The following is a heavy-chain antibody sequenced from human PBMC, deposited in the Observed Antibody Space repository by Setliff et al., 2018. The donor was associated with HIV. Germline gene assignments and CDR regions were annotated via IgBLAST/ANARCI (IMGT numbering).Heavy chain of an antibody. CDR2: ITDNSRNI. V-gene: IGHV3-48*01. D-gene: IGHD6-19*01. Sequence: PGGSLSLSCAASGFTFSSYSMTWVRQVPGKGLERLSYITDNSRNIYYADSVKGRFTTSRDNSKNSLYLQMNSLRAEDTAIYFCARGITVTGMTLNDWGQGTLVTVSS. J-gene: IGHJ4*02. CDR3: ARGITVTGMTLND. CDR1: GFTFSSYS.